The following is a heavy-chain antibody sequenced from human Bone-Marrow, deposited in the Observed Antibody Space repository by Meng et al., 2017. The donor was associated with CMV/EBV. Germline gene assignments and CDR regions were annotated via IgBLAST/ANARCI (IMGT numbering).Heavy chain of an antibody. CDR2: KDWDDDK. CDR3: ARRLGDEDAFDI. CDR1: GFSLSTSGMR. Sequence: SGPTLVKPTQTRTLTCTFSGFSLSTSGMRVSWIRQPPGKALEWLARKDWDDDKFYSTSLKTRLTISKDPAKNQVVLTMTNMDPVDTATYYCARRLGDEDAFDIWGQGTMVTVSS. J-gene: IGHJ3*02. D-gene: IGHD1-26*01. V-gene: IGHV2-70D*14.